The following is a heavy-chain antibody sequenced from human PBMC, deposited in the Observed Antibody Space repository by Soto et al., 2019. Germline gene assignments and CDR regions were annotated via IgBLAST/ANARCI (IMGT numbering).Heavy chain of an antibody. D-gene: IGHD2-15*01. V-gene: IGHV1-8*01. Sequence: GASVKVSCKASGYTFTSYDINWVRQATGQGLEWMGWMNPNSGNTGYAQKFQGRVTMTRNTSISTAYMELSSLRSEDTAVYYCARYLGEVVVAAHGEYYYYYMDVWGKGTTVTVSS. CDR3: ARYLGEVVVAAHGEYYYYYMDV. J-gene: IGHJ6*03. CDR2: MNPNSGNT. CDR1: GYTFTSYD.